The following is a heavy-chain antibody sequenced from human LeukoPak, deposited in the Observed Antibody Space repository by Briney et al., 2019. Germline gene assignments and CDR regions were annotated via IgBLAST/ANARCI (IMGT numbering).Heavy chain of an antibody. CDR3: ARDTRSNPTYYFDY. V-gene: IGHV1-18*01. CDR1: GYTFTSYG. Sequence: ASVKVSCKASGYTFTSYGISWVRQAPGQGLEWMGWISAYNGNTNYAQKLQGRVTMTTDTSTSTAYMELRSLRSDDTAVYYCARDTRSNPTYYFDYWGQGTLVTVSS. CDR2: ISAYNGNT. D-gene: IGHD1-26*01. J-gene: IGHJ4*02.